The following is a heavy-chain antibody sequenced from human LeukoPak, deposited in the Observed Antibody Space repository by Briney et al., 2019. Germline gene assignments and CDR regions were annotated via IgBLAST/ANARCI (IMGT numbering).Heavy chain of an antibody. CDR2: IIPIFGTA. CDR3: ARARLVRYCSSTSCWGSYFDY. Sequence: GASVKVSCKASGGTFSSYAISWVRQAPGQGLEWMGGIIPIFGTATYARKFQGRVTITADESTRTAYMQLSSLRSEDTAVYYCARARLVRYCSSTSCWGSYFDYWGQGTLVTVSS. V-gene: IGHV1-69*13. J-gene: IGHJ4*02. D-gene: IGHD2-2*01. CDR1: GGTFSSYA.